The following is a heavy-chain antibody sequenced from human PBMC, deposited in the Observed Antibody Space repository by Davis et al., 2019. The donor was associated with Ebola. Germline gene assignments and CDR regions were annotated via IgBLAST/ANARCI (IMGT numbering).Heavy chain of an antibody. Sequence: GESLKISCAASGFTFSSYSMNWVRQAPGKGLEWVSSISSSSSYIYYADSVKGRFTISRDNAKNSLYLQMNSLRAEDTAVYYCAKDGYYYDRPFDYWGQGTLVTVSS. CDR2: ISSSSSYI. J-gene: IGHJ4*02. D-gene: IGHD3-22*01. CDR3: AKDGYYYDRPFDY. CDR1: GFTFSSYS. V-gene: IGHV3-21*01.